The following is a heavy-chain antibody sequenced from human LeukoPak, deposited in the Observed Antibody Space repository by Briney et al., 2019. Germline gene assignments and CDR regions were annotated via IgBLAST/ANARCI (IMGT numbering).Heavy chain of an antibody. J-gene: IGHJ4*02. CDR1: GYTFTGYY. V-gene: IGHV1-2*02. D-gene: IGHD6-19*01. Sequence: ASVKVSCKASGYTFTGYYMHWVRQAPGQGLEWMGWINPNSGGTNYAQKFQGRVTMTRDTSISTAYMELSRLRSDDTAVYYCARGGYSSGWYFSFDYWGQGTLVTVSS. CDR3: ARGGYSSGWYFSFDY. CDR2: INPNSGGT.